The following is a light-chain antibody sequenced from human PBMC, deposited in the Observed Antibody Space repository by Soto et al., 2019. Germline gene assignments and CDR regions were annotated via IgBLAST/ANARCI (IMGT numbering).Light chain of an antibody. CDR3: QQYNTWPPGGT. CDR2: GAS. J-gene: IGKJ2*01. CDR1: QSVSSN. Sequence: EIVMTQSPATLSVSPGERATLSCRASQSVSSNLAWYQQKPGQAPRLLIYGASTRATGIPARFSGSGSGTEFTLSISSLQSEDFAVYHCQQYNTWPPGGTFGQGTKLEIK. V-gene: IGKV3-15*01.